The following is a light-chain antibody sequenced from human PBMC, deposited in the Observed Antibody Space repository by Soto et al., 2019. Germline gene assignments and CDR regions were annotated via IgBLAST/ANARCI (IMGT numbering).Light chain of an antibody. CDR3: QQYNNWPMYT. J-gene: IGKJ2*01. CDR2: GAS. CDR1: QSVSSN. V-gene: IGKV3-15*01. Sequence: IVMTQSPATLSVSPGERATLSCRASQSVSSNLAWYQQKPGQAPRLLIYGASTRATGIPARFSGSGSGTEFTLTISSLQSEDFAVYYRQQYNNWPMYTFGQGTKLEIK.